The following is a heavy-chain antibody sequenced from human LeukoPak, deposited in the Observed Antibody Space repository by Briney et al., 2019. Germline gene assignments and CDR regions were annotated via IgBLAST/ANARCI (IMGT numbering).Heavy chain of an antibody. D-gene: IGHD2-21*02. Sequence: SETLSLTCTVSGGSISGYYWSWIRQPAGKGLEWIGRIYTTGSTNYNPSLKSRVTMSVDTSKNQFSLKWTSVTAADTAVYYCARGRNCGGDCYYFHYWGQGTLVTVSS. V-gene: IGHV4-4*07. CDR1: GGSISGYY. CDR2: IYTTGST. J-gene: IGHJ4*02. CDR3: ARGRNCGGDCYYFHY.